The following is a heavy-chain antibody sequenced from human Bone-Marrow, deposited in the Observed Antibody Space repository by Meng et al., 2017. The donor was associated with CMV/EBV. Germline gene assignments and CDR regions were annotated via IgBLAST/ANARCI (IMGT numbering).Heavy chain of an antibody. CDR2: IYYSGST. J-gene: IGHJ4*02. CDR1: GGSISSSSYY. V-gene: IGHV4-39*01. CDR3: ARSGGSYAY. Sequence: GSLRLSCTVSGGSISSSSYYWGWIRQPPGKGLEWIGSIYYSGSTYYNPSLKSRVTISVDTSKNQFSLKLSSVTAADTAVYYCARSGGSYAYWGQGTMATVSS. D-gene: IGHD1-26*01.